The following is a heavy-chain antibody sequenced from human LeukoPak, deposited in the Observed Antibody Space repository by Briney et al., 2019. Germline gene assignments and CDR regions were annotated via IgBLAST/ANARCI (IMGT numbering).Heavy chain of an antibody. V-gene: IGHV1-18*01. CDR1: GYTFTRYG. J-gene: IGHJ4*02. CDR2: ISAYNGNT. Sequence: ASVKVSCKASGYTFTRYGISWVRQAPGQGLEWKGRISAYNGNTNYAQKIQSTVTMSTYTSTSTAYMELRSLRSDDTAVYYGARERNGYDFDYWGQRDLVTVSS. CDR3: ARERNGYDFDY. D-gene: IGHD5-12*01.